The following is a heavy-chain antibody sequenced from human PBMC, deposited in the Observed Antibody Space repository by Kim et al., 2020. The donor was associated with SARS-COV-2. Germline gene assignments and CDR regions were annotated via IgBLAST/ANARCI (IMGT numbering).Heavy chain of an antibody. CDR3: ARGNWFEP. Sequence: SGSIDYNPSLKSRVTVLADTSKNQFSLKLSSVTAADTAVYYCARGNWFEPWGQGTLVTVSS. CDR2: SGSI. J-gene: IGHJ5*02. V-gene: IGHV4-34*01.